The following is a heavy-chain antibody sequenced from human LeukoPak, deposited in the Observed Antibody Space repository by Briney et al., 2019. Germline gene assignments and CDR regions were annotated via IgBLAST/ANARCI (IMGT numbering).Heavy chain of an antibody. Sequence: GGSLRLSCAASGFTFSDYYINWIRQAPGKGLEWVSYISSSGGTIYYADSVKGRFTISRDNSKNTLYLQMNSLRAEDTAVYYCAPGGQWLVNWGQGTLVTVSS. CDR3: APGGQWLVN. J-gene: IGHJ4*02. CDR1: GFTFSDYY. D-gene: IGHD6-19*01. CDR2: ISSSGGTI. V-gene: IGHV3-11*01.